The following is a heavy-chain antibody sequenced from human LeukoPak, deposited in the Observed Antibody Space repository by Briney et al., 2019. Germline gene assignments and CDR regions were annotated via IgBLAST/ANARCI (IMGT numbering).Heavy chain of an antibody. J-gene: IGHJ3*02. V-gene: IGHV3-21*01. Sequence: GGSLRLSCAASGFTFSSYSMNWVRQAPGEGLEWVSSISSSSSYIYYADSVKGRFTISRDNAKNSLYLQMNSLRAEDTAVYYCARDLGYCSSTSCYEGAFDIWGQGTMVTVSS. CDR1: GFTFSSYS. CDR2: ISSSSSYI. CDR3: ARDLGYCSSTSCYEGAFDI. D-gene: IGHD2-2*01.